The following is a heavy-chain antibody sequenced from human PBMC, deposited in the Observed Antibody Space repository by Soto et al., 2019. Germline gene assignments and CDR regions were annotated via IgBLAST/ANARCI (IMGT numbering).Heavy chain of an antibody. D-gene: IGHD6-19*01. V-gene: IGHV3-53*02. CDR1: GFTVSSNY. J-gene: IGHJ2*01. CDR3: AGPSSGWSAHTGPGYFDL. Sequence: EVQLVETGGGLIQPGGSLRLSCAASGFTVSSNYMSWVRQAPGKGLEWVSVIYSGGSTYYADSVKGRFTISRDNSKNTLYLPMSSLRAEDTAVYYCAGPSSGWSAHTGPGYFDLWGRGTLVTVSS. CDR2: IYSGGST.